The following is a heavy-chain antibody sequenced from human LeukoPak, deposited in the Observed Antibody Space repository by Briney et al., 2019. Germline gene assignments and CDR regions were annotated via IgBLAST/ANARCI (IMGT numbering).Heavy chain of an antibody. D-gene: IGHD3-10*01. Sequence: GGSLRLSCAASGFAFKNYAMTWVRQAPGKGLQWVSNINDNGGQRHYADSVKGRFTISRDNSKNTLFLQMDSLRAEDTAVYYCAKNSGEYYLYRYMDDWGKGTTVTVSS. V-gene: IGHV3-23*01. J-gene: IGHJ6*03. CDR3: AKNSGEYYLYRYMDD. CDR1: GFAFKNYA. CDR2: INDNGGQR.